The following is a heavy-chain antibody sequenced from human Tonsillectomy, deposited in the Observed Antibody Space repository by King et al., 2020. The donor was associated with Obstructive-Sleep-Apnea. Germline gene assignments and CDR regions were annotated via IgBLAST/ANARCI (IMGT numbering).Heavy chain of an antibody. D-gene: IGHD2-15*01. CDR1: GYSISSGFY. V-gene: IGHV4-38-2*02. Sequence: QLQESGPGLVKPSETLSLTCAVSGYSISSGFYCGWIRQPPGKGLEWIGSIHHSGSTYYNPSLRSRVTISVDTSKNQFSLKLRSVTATDTAVYHCARDPNSGGGSCYFDYWGQGTLVAVSS. CDR2: IHHSGST. J-gene: IGHJ4*02. CDR3: ARDPNSGGGSCYFDY.